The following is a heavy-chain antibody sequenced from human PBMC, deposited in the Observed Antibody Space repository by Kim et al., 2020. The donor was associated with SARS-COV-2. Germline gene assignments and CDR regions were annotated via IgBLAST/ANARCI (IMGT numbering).Heavy chain of an antibody. CDR3: ARGRAVVTPRGLLVDY. CDR1: GGSFSGYY. J-gene: IGHJ4*02. D-gene: IGHD2-21*02. CDR2: INHSGST. Sequence: SETLSLTCAVYGGSFSGYYWSWIRQPPGKGLEWIGEINHSGSTNYNPSLKSRVTISVDTSKNQFSLKLSSVTAADTAVYYCARGRAVVTPRGLLVDYWGQGTLVTVSS. V-gene: IGHV4-34*01.